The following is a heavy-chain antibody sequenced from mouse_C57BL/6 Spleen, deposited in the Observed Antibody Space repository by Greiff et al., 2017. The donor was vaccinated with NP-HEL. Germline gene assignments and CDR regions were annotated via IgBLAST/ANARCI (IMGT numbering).Heavy chain of an antibody. CDR3: ARSGNDYLLDV. J-gene: IGHJ1*03. D-gene: IGHD2-4*01. CDR1: GYTFTSYW. CDR2: IYPGSGST. Sequence: QVQLQQPGAELVKPGASVKMSCKASGYTFTSYWITWVKQRPGQGLEWIGDIYPGSGSTNYNEKFKSKATLTVDKSSSTAYMQLSSLTSEDSAVYYCARSGNDYLLDVWGTGTTVTVSS. V-gene: IGHV1-55*01.